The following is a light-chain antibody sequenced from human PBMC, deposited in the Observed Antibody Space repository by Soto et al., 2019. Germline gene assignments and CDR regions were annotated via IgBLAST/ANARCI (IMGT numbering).Light chain of an antibody. J-gene: IGKJ1*01. CDR2: GAS. Sequence: EIVLTQSPGTLSLSPGERATLSCRASKSVSSSYLAWYQQRPGQAPRLLIYGASSRAIGIADRFSGSGSGTDYNLNMSRMEAEDFAVYYCLQYDRSRTFGQGTKVEIK. CDR1: KSVSSSY. CDR3: LQYDRSRT. V-gene: IGKV3-20*01.